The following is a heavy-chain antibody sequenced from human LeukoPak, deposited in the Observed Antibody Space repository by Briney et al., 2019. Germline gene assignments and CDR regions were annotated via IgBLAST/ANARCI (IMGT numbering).Heavy chain of an antibody. V-gene: IGHV4-38-2*02. J-gene: IGHJ5*02. CDR1: GYSISSGCY. Sequence: SETLSLTCTVSGYSISSGCYWGWIRQPPGKGLEWIGSIYHSGSTYYNPSLKSRVTISVDTSKNQFSLKLSSVTAADTAVYYCARAYYDFWSGYSTRLNWFDPWGQGTLVTVSS. CDR3: ARAYYDFWSGYSTRLNWFDP. D-gene: IGHD3-3*01. CDR2: IYHSGST.